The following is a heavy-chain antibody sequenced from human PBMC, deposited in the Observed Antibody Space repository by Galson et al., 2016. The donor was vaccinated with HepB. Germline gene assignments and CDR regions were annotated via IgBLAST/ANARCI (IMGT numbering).Heavy chain of an antibody. V-gene: IGHV4-34*12. CDR2: IVRNGST. D-gene: IGHD1-1*01. CDR1: GGSLSSYY. J-gene: IGHJ4*02. CDR3: ARRGNWLPFDS. Sequence: LSLTCAVDGGSLSSYYWYWIRQSPGKGLEWIGEIVRNGSTSYNPSLKSRVTISVDTSKNQFSLKLTSVTAADTAVYYCARRGNWLPFDSWGQGTLATVSS.